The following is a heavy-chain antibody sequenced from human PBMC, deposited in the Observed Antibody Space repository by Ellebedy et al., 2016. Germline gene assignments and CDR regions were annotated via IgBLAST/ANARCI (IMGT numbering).Heavy chain of an antibody. CDR1: GYSFTSYW. V-gene: IGHV5-51*01. J-gene: IGHJ3*02. CDR3: ARGDPYCGGDCYSLDAFDI. Sequence: GGSLRLXXKGSGYSFTSYWIGWVRQMPGKGLEWMGIIYPGDSDTRYSPSFQGQVTISADKSISTAYLQWSSLKASDTAMYYCARGDPYCGGDCYSLDAFDIWGQGTMVTVSS. D-gene: IGHD2-21*02. CDR2: IYPGDSDT.